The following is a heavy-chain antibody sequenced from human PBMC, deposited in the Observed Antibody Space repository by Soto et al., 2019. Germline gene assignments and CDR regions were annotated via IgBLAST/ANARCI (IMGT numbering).Heavy chain of an antibody. CDR3: VRELGLGY. CDR2: INKDGSQK. V-gene: IGHV3-7*03. CDR1: GVTLSNYW. J-gene: IGHJ4*02. Sequence: PGGSLRLSCAASGVTLSNYWMTWVRQAPGKGLEWVANINKDGSQKNYVDSVKGRFTIARDNGQNSLSLQINSLRVEDTAVYYCVRELGLGYWGPGALVTVSS. D-gene: IGHD7-27*01.